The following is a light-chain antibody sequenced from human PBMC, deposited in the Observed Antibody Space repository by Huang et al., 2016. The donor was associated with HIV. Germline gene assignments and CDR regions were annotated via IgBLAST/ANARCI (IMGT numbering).Light chain of an antibody. Sequence: IVMTQSPATLSVSPGERATLSCRASQSISSNLAWSQQKPGQAPRLLIYGASTRATGIPARFSGSGSGTGFTLTISSLQSEDFAVYYCQQYNNRYTFGQGTKLEIK. J-gene: IGKJ2*01. CDR2: GAS. CDR3: QQYNNRYT. V-gene: IGKV3-15*01. CDR1: QSISSN.